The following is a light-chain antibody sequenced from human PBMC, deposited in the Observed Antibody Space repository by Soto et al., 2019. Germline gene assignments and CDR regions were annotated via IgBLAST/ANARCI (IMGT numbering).Light chain of an antibody. CDR2: DVS. CDR3: GSYTTSSNYV. V-gene: IGLV2-14*01. Sequence: QSALTQPASVSGSPGQSITISCTGTSSDIDAYNYVSWYQQHPGKAPKLMIYDVSNWPSGISNRFSGSKSGNTASLTISGLQAEDEADYYCGSYTTSSNYVFGTGIRSPX. J-gene: IGLJ1*01. CDR1: SSDIDAYNY.